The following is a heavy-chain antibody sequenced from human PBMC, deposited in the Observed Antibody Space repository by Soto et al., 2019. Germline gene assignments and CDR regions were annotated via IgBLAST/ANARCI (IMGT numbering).Heavy chain of an antibody. Sequence: GXPMRHSCTASGFIFITYDMHWVSQAQRKGLEWVSYISSRGSSIYYADSVKGRFTISRDNAKNSLSLQMNSLRAEDTAVYYCVLVAYDYGPDYYYYGMDVWGQGPTVTVSS. CDR2: ISSRGSSI. V-gene: IGHV3-48*03. J-gene: IGHJ6*01. CDR3: VLVAYDYGPDYYYYGMDV. D-gene: IGHD5-12*01. CDR1: GFIFITYD.